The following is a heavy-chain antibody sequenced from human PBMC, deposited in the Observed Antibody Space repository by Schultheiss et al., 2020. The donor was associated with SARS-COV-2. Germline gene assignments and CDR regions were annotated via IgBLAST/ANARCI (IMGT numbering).Heavy chain of an antibody. CDR1: GGTFSTSP. Sequence: ASVKVSCKASGGTFSTSPITWVRQAPGQGLEWMGIINPSGGSTSYAQKFQGRVTMTRDTSTSTVYMELSSLRSEDTAVYYCARRGGYYGYYFDYWGQGTLVTVSS. J-gene: IGHJ4*02. V-gene: IGHV1-46*01. CDR2: INPSGGST. D-gene: IGHD3-3*01. CDR3: ARRGGYYGYYFDY.